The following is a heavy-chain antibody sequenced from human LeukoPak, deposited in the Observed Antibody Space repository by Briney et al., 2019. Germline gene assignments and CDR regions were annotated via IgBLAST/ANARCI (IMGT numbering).Heavy chain of an antibody. Sequence: SETLSLTCAVYGGSFSGYYWSWIRQPPGKGLEWIGSIYYSGSTYYNPSLESRVTISVDTSKNQFSLKLSSVTAADTAVYYCARHFAPEAWFQAPWGQGTLVTVSS. V-gene: IGHV4-34*01. J-gene: IGHJ5*02. D-gene: IGHD3-10*01. CDR2: IYYSGST. CDR3: ARHFAPEAWFQAP. CDR1: GGSFSGYY.